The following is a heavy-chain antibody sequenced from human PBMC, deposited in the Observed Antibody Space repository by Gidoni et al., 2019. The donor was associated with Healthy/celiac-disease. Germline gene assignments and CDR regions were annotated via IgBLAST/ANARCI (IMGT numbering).Heavy chain of an antibody. D-gene: IGHD1-26*01. CDR3: AKVGLPDAFDI. CDR1: GFTFDDYA. J-gene: IGHJ3*02. V-gene: IGHV3-9*01. Sequence: EVQLVESEGGLVQPGRSLRLSCAASGFTFDDYAMHWVRQAPGKGLEWVSGISWNSGSIGYADSVKGRFTISRDNAKNSLYLQMNSLRAEDTALYYCAKVGLPDAFDIWGQGTMVTVSS. CDR2: ISWNSGSI.